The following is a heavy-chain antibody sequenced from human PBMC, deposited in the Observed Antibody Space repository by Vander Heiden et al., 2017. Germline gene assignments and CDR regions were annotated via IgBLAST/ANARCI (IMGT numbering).Heavy chain of an antibody. D-gene: IGHD2-2*01. CDR1: GGTVSCYA. Sequence: QVELVQSGAEVKKPRSSGKVSCEASGGTVSCYAINWLLQAPGQGLEWMGGIIPIFGTAKYAQKFQGRVTITADESTSTAYMELSSLRSEDTAVYYCATVDGDIVVVPAPFDRPYYYYGMDVWGQGTTVTVSS. J-gene: IGHJ6*02. CDR2: IIPIFGTA. V-gene: IGHV1-69*01. CDR3: ATVDGDIVVVPAPFDRPYYYYGMDV.